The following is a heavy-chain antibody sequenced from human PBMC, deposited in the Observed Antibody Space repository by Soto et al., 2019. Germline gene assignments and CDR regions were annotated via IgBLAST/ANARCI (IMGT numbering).Heavy chain of an antibody. CDR2: MNPNSGNT. CDR3: ARGLYCSGGSCKPRGMYYFDY. J-gene: IGHJ4*02. Sequence: ASVKVSCKASGYTFTSYDINWVRQATGQGLEWMGWMNPNSGNTGYAQKFQGRVTMTRNTSISTAYMELSSLRSEDTAVYYCARGLYCSGGSCKPRGMYYFDYWGQGTLVTVSS. V-gene: IGHV1-8*01. D-gene: IGHD2-15*01. CDR1: GYTFTSYD.